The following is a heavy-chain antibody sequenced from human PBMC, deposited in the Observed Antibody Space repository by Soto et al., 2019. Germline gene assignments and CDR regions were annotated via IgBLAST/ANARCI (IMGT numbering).Heavy chain of an antibody. V-gene: IGHV3-30*18. CDR3: VKLVIQLLFENDAFDI. CDR2: ISYDGSNK. Sequence: PGGSLRLSCAASGFTFSSYGMHWVRQAPGKGLEWVAVISYDGSNKYYADSVKGRFTISRDNSKNTLYLQMNSLRAEDTAVYYCVKLVIQLLFENDAFDIWGQGTMVTVSS. D-gene: IGHD2-2*01. J-gene: IGHJ3*02. CDR1: GFTFSSYG.